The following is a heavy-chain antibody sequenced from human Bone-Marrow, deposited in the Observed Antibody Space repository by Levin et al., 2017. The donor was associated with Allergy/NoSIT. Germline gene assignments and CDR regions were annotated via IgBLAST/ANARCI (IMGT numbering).Heavy chain of an antibody. D-gene: IGHD2-2*01. Sequence: SCAASGFTFSSYGMHWVRQAPGKGLEWVAVIWYDGSNKYYADSVKGRFTISRDNSKNTLYLQMNSLRAEDTAVYYCARGGKYQLLREFDYWGQGTLVTVSS. CDR2: IWYDGSNK. J-gene: IGHJ4*02. CDR1: GFTFSSYG. V-gene: IGHV3-33*01. CDR3: ARGGKYQLLREFDY.